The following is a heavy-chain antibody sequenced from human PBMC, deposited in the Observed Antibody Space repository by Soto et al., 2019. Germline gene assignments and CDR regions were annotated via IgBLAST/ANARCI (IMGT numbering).Heavy chain of an antibody. V-gene: IGHV4-34*01. D-gene: IGHD3-10*01. CDR2: INHSGST. Sequence: QVQLQQWGAGLLKPSETLSLTCAVYGGSFSGYYWSWIRQPPGKGLEGIGEINHSGSTNYNPSLKSRVTIAIHTSKNQFSLKLSSVTAADTAVYYCARSLDRGLMISRGARFGELRSFGYWGQGTMVTVSS. CDR1: GGSFSGYY. CDR3: ARSLDRGLMISRGARFGELRSFGY. J-gene: IGHJ4*02.